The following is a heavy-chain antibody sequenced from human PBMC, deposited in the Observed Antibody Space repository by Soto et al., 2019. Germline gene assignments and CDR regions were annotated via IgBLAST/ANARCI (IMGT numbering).Heavy chain of an antibody. D-gene: IGHD6-19*01. CDR3: AKGTRASVAGRYYYCGMDV. CDR2: ISYDGSNK. V-gene: IGHV3-30*18. Sequence: QVQLVESGGGVVQPGRSLRLSCAASGFTFSSYGMHWVRQAPGKGLEWVAVISYDGSNKYYADSVKGRFTISRDNSKNTLYLQMNSLRPEDTAVYYCAKGTRASVAGRYYYCGMDVWGQGTTVTGSS. CDR1: GFTFSSYG. J-gene: IGHJ6*01.